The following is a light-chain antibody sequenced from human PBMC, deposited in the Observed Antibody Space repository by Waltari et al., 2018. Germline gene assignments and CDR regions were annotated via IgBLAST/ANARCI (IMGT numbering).Light chain of an antibody. CDR2: EVN. CDR3: CSYAGSTTWL. Sequence: QSALPQPASVSGSPGQSITISCTGSHSYVGHYNLFSWYQQHPGKAPKLLLYEVNQRPSGVSSRFSGSKSGITASLTISGLQAEDEADFYCCSYAGSTTWLFGGGTRLTVL. CDR1: HSYVGHYNL. V-gene: IGLV2-23*02. J-gene: IGLJ2*01.